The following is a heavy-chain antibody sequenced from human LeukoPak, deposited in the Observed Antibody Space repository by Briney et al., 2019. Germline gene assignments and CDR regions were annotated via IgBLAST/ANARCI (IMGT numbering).Heavy chain of an antibody. Sequence: ASVKVSCKASGYTFTSYYMHWVRQAPGQGLEWMGIINPSGGSTSYAQKFQGRVTMTRDTSTSTVYMELSSLRSEDTAVYYCASDGDSSGYRPPPPYFDYWGQGTLVTVSS. J-gene: IGHJ4*02. CDR1: GYTFTSYY. D-gene: IGHD3-22*01. V-gene: IGHV1-46*01. CDR3: ASDGDSSGYRPPPPYFDY. CDR2: INPSGGST.